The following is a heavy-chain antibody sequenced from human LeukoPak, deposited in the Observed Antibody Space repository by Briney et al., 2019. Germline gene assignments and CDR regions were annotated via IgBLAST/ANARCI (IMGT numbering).Heavy chain of an antibody. D-gene: IGHD4-23*01. CDR2: MNPNSGNT. CDR1: EYTFTSYD. J-gene: IGHJ5*02. V-gene: IGHV1-8*01. Sequence: ASVKVSCKGSEYTFTSYDINWVRQATGQGLEWMGWMNPNSGNTGYAQKFLGRVTMTRDTSISTAYMELSSLTSEDTAVYFCARSNYGGKRWFDPWGQGTLVIVSS. CDR3: ARSNYGGKRWFDP.